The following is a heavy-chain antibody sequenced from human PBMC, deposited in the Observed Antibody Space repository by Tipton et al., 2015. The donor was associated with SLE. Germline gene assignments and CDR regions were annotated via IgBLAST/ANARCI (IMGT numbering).Heavy chain of an antibody. J-gene: IGHJ4*02. Sequence: LRLSCTFSGDSINTYDWSWIRQPAGKGLEWIGHVFTSGNTNYHSSLKSRVIISIDTSKNQFSLNLSSVTAADTAVYYCAKYYHFWSGDPPVWGQGTLVTVSS. V-gene: IGHV4-4*08. CDR1: GDSINTYD. D-gene: IGHD3-3*01. CDR3: AKYYHFWSGDPPV. CDR2: VFTSGNT.